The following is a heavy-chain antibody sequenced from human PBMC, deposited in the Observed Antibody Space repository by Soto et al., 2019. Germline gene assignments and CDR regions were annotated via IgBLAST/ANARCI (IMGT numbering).Heavy chain of an antibody. Sequence: QVQLVESGGGVVQPGRSLRLSCAASGFTFSSYGMHWIRQAPGKGLDWVAVITYDGSNKYYADSVKGRFTISRDNSKNTLYLQMNSLRAEDTAVYYCAKVTAFSSWYLPRNYWGQGTLVTVSS. D-gene: IGHD6-13*01. V-gene: IGHV3-30*18. CDR2: ITYDGSNK. CDR1: GFTFSSYG. CDR3: AKVTAFSSWYLPRNY. J-gene: IGHJ4*02.